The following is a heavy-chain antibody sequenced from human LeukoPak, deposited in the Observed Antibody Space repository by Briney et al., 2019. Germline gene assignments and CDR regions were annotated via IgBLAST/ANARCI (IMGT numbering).Heavy chain of an antibody. D-gene: IGHD3-9*01. CDR3: ARAVIRYFYGMDV. CDR1: GGSISSYY. Sequence: SETLSLTCTVSGGSISSYYWSWIRQPPGKGLEWIGYIYYSGSTNYNPSLKSRVTTSVDTSKNQFSLKLSSVTAADTAVYYCARAVIRYFYGMDVWGQGTTVTVSS. J-gene: IGHJ6*02. V-gene: IGHV4-59*01. CDR2: IYYSGST.